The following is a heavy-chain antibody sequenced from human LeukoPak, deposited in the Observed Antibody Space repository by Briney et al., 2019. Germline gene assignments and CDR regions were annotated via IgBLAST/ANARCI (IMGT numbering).Heavy chain of an antibody. D-gene: IGHD6-13*01. CDR1: GYSFTSYG. J-gene: IGHJ5*02. V-gene: IGHV1-18*01. Sequence: GASVKVSCKASGYSFTSYGISWVRQAPGQGLEWMGWISAYNGNTNYAQKLQGRVTMTTDTSTSTAYMELRSLRSDDTAVYYCARSRHFIAAAGPPLEFDPWGQGTLVTVSS. CDR2: ISAYNGNT. CDR3: ARSRHFIAAAGPPLEFDP.